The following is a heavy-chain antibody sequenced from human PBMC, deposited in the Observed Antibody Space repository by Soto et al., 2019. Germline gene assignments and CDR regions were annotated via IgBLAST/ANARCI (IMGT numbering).Heavy chain of an antibody. CDR2: ISYEGSNK. D-gene: IGHD2-2*03. V-gene: IGHV3-30-3*01. J-gene: IGHJ6*02. CDR1: GFTFSPHA. CDR3: ARERNTGYDYSYYYGMDG. Sequence: QVQLVESGGGVVQPGRSLRLSCAASGFTFSPHAMHWVRQGPGKGLEWVAVISYEGSNKYYADSVKGRFTISRDNYKNTLYLQMNSLRAEDTAVYYCARERNTGYDYSYYYGMDGWGQGTTVTVSS.